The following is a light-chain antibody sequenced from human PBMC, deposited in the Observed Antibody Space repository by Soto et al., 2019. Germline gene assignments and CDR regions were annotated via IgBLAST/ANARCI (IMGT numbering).Light chain of an antibody. Sequence: QSALTQPASVSGSPGQSISTSCTGTRSDVGGYKHVSWYQQHPGKVPRLIIFDVSSRPSGVSHRFSGSKSGDTASLTISGLQAEDEADYYCSSYTSVNLYVFGTGTKVTVL. V-gene: IGLV2-14*03. CDR1: RSDVGGYKH. CDR2: DVS. CDR3: SSYTSVNLYV. J-gene: IGLJ1*01.